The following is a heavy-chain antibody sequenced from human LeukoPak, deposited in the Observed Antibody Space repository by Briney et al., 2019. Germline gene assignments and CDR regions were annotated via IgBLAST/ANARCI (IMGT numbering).Heavy chain of an antibody. V-gene: IGHV3-74*01. CDR3: ARGPYGGYAVDY. Sequence: GGSLRLSCAASGFTFSSYGMHWVRQAPGKGLVWVSGINNDESTTSYADSVKGRFTISRDNVKNMLYLQMNSLRAEDTAVYYCARGPYGGYAVDYWGQGTLVTVSS. CDR1: GFTFSSYG. D-gene: IGHD5-12*01. J-gene: IGHJ4*02. CDR2: INNDESTT.